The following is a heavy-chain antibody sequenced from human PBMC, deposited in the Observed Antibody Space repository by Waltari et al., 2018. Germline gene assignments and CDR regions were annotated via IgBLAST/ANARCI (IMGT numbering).Heavy chain of an antibody. V-gene: IGHV4-34*01. CDR1: GGSFSGYY. CDR3: ARDPTSIAAAGPGAFDI. D-gene: IGHD6-13*01. Sequence: QVQLQQWGAGLLKPSETLSLTCAVYGGSFSGYYWSWNRQPPGKGLEWIGEINHSGSTNYTPSLKSRVTISVDTSKNQFSLKLSSVTAADTAVYYCARDPTSIAAAGPGAFDIWGQGTMVTVSS. J-gene: IGHJ3*02. CDR2: INHSGST.